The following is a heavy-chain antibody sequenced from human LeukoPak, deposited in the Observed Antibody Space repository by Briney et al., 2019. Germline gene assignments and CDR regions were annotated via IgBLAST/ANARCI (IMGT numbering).Heavy chain of an antibody. CDR1: GGSISSSSYY. CDR2: IYYSGSA. CDR3: ARGVAGTSWFDP. V-gene: IGHV4-39*07. D-gene: IGHD6-19*01. J-gene: IGHJ5*02. Sequence: PSETLSLTCTVSGGSISSSSYYWGWIRQPPGKGLEWIGSIYYSGSAYYNPSLKSRVSISVDTSKNQFSLKVSSVTAADTAVHYCARGVAGTSWFDPWGQGTLVTVSS.